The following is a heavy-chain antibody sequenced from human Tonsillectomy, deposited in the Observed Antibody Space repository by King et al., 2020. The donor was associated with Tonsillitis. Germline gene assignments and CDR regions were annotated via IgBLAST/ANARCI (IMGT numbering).Heavy chain of an antibody. CDR1: GFTFSSYA. V-gene: IGHV3-64D*06. CDR3: VKTFPPLPYEPKRYYFDY. J-gene: IGHJ4*02. Sequence: VQLVESGGGLVQPGGSLRLSCSASGFTFSSYAMHWVRQAPGKGLEYVSAISSNGGSTYYADSVKGRFTISRDNSENTLYLQMSSLRAEDTAVYYCVKTFPPLPYEPKRYYFDYWGQGTLVTVSS. D-gene: IGHD5-12*01. CDR2: ISSNGGST.